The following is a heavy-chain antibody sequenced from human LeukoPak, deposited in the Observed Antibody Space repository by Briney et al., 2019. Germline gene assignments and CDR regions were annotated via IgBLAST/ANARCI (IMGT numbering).Heavy chain of an antibody. Sequence: PGGSLRLSCAASGFTFSTYGMNWVRQAPGKGLEWISYFRSSGSIIYYADSVKGRFTISRDNAKNSLYLQMNSLRAEDTAVYYCAREGVADAFDIWGQGTMVTVSS. CDR3: AREGVADAFDI. D-gene: IGHD2-15*01. V-gene: IGHV3-48*03. CDR1: GFTFSTYG. CDR2: FRSSGSII. J-gene: IGHJ3*02.